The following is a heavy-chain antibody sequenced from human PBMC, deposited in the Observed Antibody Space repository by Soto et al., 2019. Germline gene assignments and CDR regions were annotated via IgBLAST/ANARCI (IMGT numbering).Heavy chain of an antibody. Sequence: QVQLVQSGAGVKKPGSSVKVSCKASGGTFSSYAISWVRQAPGQGLEWMGGIIPIFGTANYAQKFQGRVTITADESTSTAYMGLSSLRSEDTAVYYCARGTTVVTDRGNWFDPWGQGTLVTVSS. D-gene: IGHD4-17*01. J-gene: IGHJ5*02. CDR3: ARGTTVVTDRGNWFDP. CDR2: IIPIFGTA. V-gene: IGHV1-69*12. CDR1: GGTFSSYA.